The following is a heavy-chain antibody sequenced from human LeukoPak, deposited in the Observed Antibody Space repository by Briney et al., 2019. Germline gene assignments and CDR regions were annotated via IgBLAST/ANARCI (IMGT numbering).Heavy chain of an antibody. J-gene: IGHJ4*02. D-gene: IGHD3-22*01. CDR1: GGSISSYY. V-gene: IGHV4-4*07. Sequence: SETLSLTCTVSGGSISSYYWSWIRQPAGKGLEWIGRIYTSGSTNYNPSFKSRVTMSVDTSKNQFSLKLSSVTAADTAVYYCARGDDSSGYYPFDYWGQGTLVTVSS. CDR2: IYTSGST. CDR3: ARGDDSSGYYPFDY.